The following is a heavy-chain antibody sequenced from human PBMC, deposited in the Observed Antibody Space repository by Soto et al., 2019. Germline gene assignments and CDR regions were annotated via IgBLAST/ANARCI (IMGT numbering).Heavy chain of an antibody. J-gene: IGHJ4*02. CDR2: INAGNGNT. CDR3: ARSIVVVTALDY. V-gene: IGHV1-3*05. CDR1: GYTFTSYA. D-gene: IGHD2-21*02. Sequence: QVQLVQSGAEEKKPGASVKVSCKASGYTFTSYAMHWVRQAPGQRLEWMGWINAGNGNTKYSQKFQGRVTITRDTCARTAYMELSSLRSEDTAVYYCARSIVVVTALDYWGQGTLVPVSS.